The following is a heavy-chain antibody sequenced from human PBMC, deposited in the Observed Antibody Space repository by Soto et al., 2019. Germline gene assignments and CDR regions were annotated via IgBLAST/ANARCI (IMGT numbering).Heavy chain of an antibody. V-gene: IGHV1-69*02. CDR2: IIPILGIA. Sequence: QVQLVQSGAEVKKPGSSVKVSCKASGGTFSSYTISWVRQAPGQGLEWMGRIIPILGIANYAQKFQGRVTITADKSTSTAYMELSRLRSEDTAVYSCARAARGYLDYWGQGTLVTVSS. J-gene: IGHJ4*02. CDR3: ARAARGYLDY. D-gene: IGHD6-25*01. CDR1: GGTFSSYT.